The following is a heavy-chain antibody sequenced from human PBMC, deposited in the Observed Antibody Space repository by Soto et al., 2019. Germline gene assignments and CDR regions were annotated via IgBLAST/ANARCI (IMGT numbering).Heavy chain of an antibody. D-gene: IGHD6-13*01. CDR2: IYHSGST. CDR1: GGSLSSSNW. CDR3: ARTIAALGYYYGMDV. V-gene: IGHV4-4*02. Sequence: PSETLSLTCAVSGGSLSSSNWWSWVRQPPGKGLEWIGEIYHSGSTNYNPSLKSRVTISVDKSKNQFSLKLSSVTAADTAVYYCARTIAALGYYYGMDVWGQGTTVTVSS. J-gene: IGHJ6*02.